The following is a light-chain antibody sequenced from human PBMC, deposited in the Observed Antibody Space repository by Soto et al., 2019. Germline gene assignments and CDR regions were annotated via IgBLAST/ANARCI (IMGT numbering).Light chain of an antibody. Sequence: DIRMTQSPSTRSASVVDRVTVTFRASQSVSNWLAWYQQKPGKAPNLLIYDASSLESGVPSRFSGSGSVTEFTLTISSLQPDDFATYSCQQYTPNSRTFGQGTKVEIK. CDR1: QSVSNW. CDR2: DAS. CDR3: QQYTPNSRT. J-gene: IGKJ1*01. V-gene: IGKV1-5*01.